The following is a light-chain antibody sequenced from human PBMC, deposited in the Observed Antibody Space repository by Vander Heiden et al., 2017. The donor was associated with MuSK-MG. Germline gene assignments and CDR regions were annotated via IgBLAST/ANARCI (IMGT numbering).Light chain of an antibody. V-gene: IGLV2-14*03. J-gene: IGLJ2*01. Sequence: QSALTQPASVSGSPGQSITISCAGTSSDIGAYNFVSWYQQQPGKGPRLMIYDVSNRPSGVSNRFSGSKSGNTASLNISGLQAEDEGDYYCSSYTSSSSLVLFGGGTKLTVL. CDR3: SSYTSSSSLVL. CDR1: SSDIGAYNF. CDR2: DVS.